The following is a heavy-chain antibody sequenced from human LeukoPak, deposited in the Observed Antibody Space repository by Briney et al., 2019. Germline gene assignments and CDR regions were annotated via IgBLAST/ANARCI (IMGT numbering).Heavy chain of an antibody. J-gene: IGHJ5*02. D-gene: IGHD6-6*01. Sequence: ASVKVSCKASGGTFSSYAISWVRQAPGQGLEWMGGIIPIFGTANYAQKFQGRVTITAYKSTSTAYMELSSLRSEDTAVYYCARDNQGTRHETPNWFDPWGQGTLVTVSS. CDR2: IIPIFGTA. V-gene: IGHV1-69*06. CDR3: ARDNQGTRHETPNWFDP. CDR1: GGTFSSYA.